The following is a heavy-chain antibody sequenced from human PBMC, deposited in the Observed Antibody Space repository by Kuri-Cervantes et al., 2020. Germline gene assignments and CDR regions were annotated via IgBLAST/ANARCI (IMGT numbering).Heavy chain of an antibody. CDR2: IYYSGST. Sequence: SETLSLTCTVSGGSISSYYWSWIRQPPGKGLEWIGYIYYSGSTNYNPSLRSQVTISVDTSKNQFSLKLTSVTAADTAVYYCVRGPGVYWGQGILVTVSS. CDR1: GGSISSYY. V-gene: IGHV4-59*01. J-gene: IGHJ4*02. D-gene: IGHD2-8*01. CDR3: VRGPGVY.